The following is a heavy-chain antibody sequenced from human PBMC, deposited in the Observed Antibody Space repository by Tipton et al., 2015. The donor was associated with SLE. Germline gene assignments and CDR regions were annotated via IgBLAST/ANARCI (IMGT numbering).Heavy chain of an antibody. J-gene: IGHJ4*02. CDR3: ARDSSGYSIFFDY. V-gene: IGHV4-31*03. CDR2: IYYSGST. D-gene: IGHD3-22*01. CDR1: GGSVSRGRSY. Sequence: TLSLTCTVSGGSVSRGRSYWSWIRQPPGKGLEWIGYIYYSGSTYYNPSLKSRVTISVDTSKNQFSLKLSSVTAADTAVYYCARDSSGYSIFFDYWGQGTLVTVSS.